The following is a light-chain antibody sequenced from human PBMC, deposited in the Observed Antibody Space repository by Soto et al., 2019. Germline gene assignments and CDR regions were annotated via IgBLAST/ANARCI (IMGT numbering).Light chain of an antibody. CDR3: QQANSFPYT. V-gene: IGKV1-12*01. J-gene: IGKJ2*01. Sequence: DIQMTQSPSSVSASVGDRVTITCRASQGINNWLAWYQEKPGKAPKLLIYAASNLQSGVPSRFSGSGSRTDFTLTISSLQPEDFATYYCQQANSFPYTFGQGTKLEIK. CDR2: AAS. CDR1: QGINNW.